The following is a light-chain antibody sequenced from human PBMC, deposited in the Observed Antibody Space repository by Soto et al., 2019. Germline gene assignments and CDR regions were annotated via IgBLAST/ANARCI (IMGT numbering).Light chain of an antibody. CDR2: AAS. CDR1: QSISSY. Sequence: DIQLTQSPSFLSASVGDRVAITCRASQSISSYLNWYQQKPGKAPKLLIYAASSLQSGVPSRFSGSGSGTEFTLTISSLQPDDFATYYCQQYNSYSFGQGTKVDI. J-gene: IGKJ1*01. CDR3: QQYNSYS. V-gene: IGKV1-9*01.